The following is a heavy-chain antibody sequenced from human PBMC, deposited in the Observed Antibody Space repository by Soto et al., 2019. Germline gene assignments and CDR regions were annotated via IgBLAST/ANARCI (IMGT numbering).Heavy chain of an antibody. V-gene: IGHV2-5*01. CDR3: EQRGGLTGYYYGMDV. Sequence: SGPTLVNPTQTLTLTCTFSGFSLSTSVVGVGWIRQPAGKALEWLALIYWNDDKRYSPSLKSRLTITKDTSKNQVVLTMTKMDPVDKATYYCEQRGGLTGYYYGMDVWGQGTTVPVYS. CDR1: GFSLSTSVVG. CDR2: IYWNDDK. J-gene: IGHJ6*02. D-gene: IGHD3-9*01.